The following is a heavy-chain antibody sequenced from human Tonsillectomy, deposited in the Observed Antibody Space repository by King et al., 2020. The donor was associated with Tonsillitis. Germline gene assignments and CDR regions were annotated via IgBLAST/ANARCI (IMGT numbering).Heavy chain of an antibody. CDR3: ARRSYGSSEYYFDY. CDR2: IYYSGST. J-gene: IGHJ4*02. Sequence: LQLQESGPGLVKPSETLSLTCTVSGGSISSSSYYWGWIRQPPGKGLEWIGSIYYSGSTYYNPSLKSRVTISVDTSKNQFSLKLSSVTAADTAVYYCARRSYGSSEYYFDYWGQGTLVTVSS. CDR1: GGSISSSSYY. D-gene: IGHD3-10*01. V-gene: IGHV4-39*01.